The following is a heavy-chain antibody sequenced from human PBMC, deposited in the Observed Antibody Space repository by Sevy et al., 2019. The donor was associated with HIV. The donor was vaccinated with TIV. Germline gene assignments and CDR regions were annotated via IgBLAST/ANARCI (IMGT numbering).Heavy chain of an antibody. CDR2: IYYSGST. CDR3: ARHTLYDILTGPEFDY. D-gene: IGHD3-9*01. V-gene: IGHV4-39*01. CDR1: GGSISSSSYY. Sequence: SETLSLTCTVSGGSISSSSYYWGWIRQPPGQGLEWIGSIYYSGSTYYNPSLKSRVTISVDTSKNQFSLKLSSVTAADTAVYYCARHTLYDILTGPEFDYWGQGTLVTVSS. J-gene: IGHJ4*02.